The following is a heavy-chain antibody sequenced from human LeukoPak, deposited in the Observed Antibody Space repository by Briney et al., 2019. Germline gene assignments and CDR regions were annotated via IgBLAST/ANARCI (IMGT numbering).Heavy chain of an antibody. Sequence: GGSLRLSCAASGFTVSSNYMNWVRQAPGKGLEWVSVIYSGGSTYYADSVKGRFTISRDNSKNTLYLQMNSLRAEDTAVYYSARDWGCTDTRCYLGMDVWGQGTTVTVSS. CDR1: GFTVSSNY. D-gene: IGHD2-2*01. J-gene: IGHJ6*02. CDR3: ARDWGCTDTRCYLGMDV. CDR2: IYSGGST. V-gene: IGHV3-66*01.